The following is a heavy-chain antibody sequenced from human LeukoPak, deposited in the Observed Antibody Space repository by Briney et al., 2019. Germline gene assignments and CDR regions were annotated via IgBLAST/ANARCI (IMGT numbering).Heavy chain of an antibody. V-gene: IGHV1-2*02. Sequence: GASVKVSCKASGYTFTGYYMHWVRQAPGQGLEWMGWINPNSGGTNYAQKFQGRVTMTRDTSIRTAYMELSRLRSDDTAVYYCARDLSHFWSGYLNWFDPWGQGTLVTVSS. CDR3: ARDLSHFWSGYLNWFDP. D-gene: IGHD3-3*02. CDR2: INPNSGGT. CDR1: GYTFTGYY. J-gene: IGHJ5*02.